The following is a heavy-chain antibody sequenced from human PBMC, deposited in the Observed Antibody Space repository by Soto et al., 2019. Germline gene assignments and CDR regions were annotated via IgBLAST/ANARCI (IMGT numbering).Heavy chain of an antibody. J-gene: IGHJ6*03. V-gene: IGHV3-64*01. CDR2: ISSDGGST. CDR3: ARSPMTTVTTSVNMDV. D-gene: IGHD4-4*01. CDR1: GFTFSSYA. Sequence: EVQLVESGGGLVQPGGSLRLSCAASGFTFSSYAMHWVRQAPGKGLEYVSAISSDGGSTYYANSVKGRFTISRDNSKNTLYLQMGSLRAEDMAVYYCARSPMTTVTTSVNMDVWGKGTTVTVSS.